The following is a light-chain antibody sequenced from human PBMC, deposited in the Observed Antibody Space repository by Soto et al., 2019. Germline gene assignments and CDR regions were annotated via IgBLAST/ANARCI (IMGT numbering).Light chain of an antibody. Sequence: DIQMTQSPSTLSASVGDRVTITCRASQSISDWLAWYQQKPGKTPKLLIYKASTLESGVPSRFSGSGSGTEFTLTISSLQPDDIATYYCQQYNSYLYTFGQGTKLEIK. CDR1: QSISDW. J-gene: IGKJ2*01. V-gene: IGKV1-5*03. CDR3: QQYNSYLYT. CDR2: KAS.